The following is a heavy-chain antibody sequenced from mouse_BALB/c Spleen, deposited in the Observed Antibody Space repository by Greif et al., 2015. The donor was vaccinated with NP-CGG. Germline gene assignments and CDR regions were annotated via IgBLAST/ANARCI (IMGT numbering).Heavy chain of an antibody. J-gene: IGHJ3*01. Sequence: EVQLVESGGGLVQPGGSRKLSCAASGFTFSSFGMHWVRQAPEKGLEWVAYISSGSSTIYYADTVKGRFTISRDNPKNTLFLQMTSLRSEDTAMYYCARFQNWDGFAYWGQGTLVTVSA. CDR3: ARFQNWDGFAY. V-gene: IGHV5-17*02. CDR1: GFTFSSFG. CDR2: ISSGSSTI. D-gene: IGHD4-1*01.